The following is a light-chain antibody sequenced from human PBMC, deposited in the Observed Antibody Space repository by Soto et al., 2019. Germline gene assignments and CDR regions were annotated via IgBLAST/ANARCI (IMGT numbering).Light chain of an antibody. CDR2: RNN. CDR1: SSNIGSNY. CDR3: AAWDDSLSGPG. J-gene: IGLJ7*01. Sequence: QSVLTQPPSASGTPEQRVTISCSGSSSNIGSNYVYWYQQLPGTAPKLLIYRNNQRPSGVPDRFSGSKSGTSASLAISGLRSEDDTDYYCAAWDDSLSGPGFGGGTQLTVL. V-gene: IGLV1-47*01.